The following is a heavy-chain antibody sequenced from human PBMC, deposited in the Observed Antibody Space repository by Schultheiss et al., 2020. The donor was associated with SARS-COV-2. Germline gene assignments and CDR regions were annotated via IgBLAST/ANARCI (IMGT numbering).Heavy chain of an antibody. D-gene: IGHD1-26*01. Sequence: GGSLRLSCAASGFTFSSYGMHWVRQAPGKGLEWVAVISYVGSNKYYADSVKGRFTISRDNSKNTLYLQMNSLRAEDTAVYYCARELGFWPASAVGAVDVWGQGTTVTVSS. V-gene: IGHV3-30*03. CDR2: ISYVGSNK. CDR3: ARELGFWPASAVGAVDV. J-gene: IGHJ6*02. CDR1: GFTFSSYG.